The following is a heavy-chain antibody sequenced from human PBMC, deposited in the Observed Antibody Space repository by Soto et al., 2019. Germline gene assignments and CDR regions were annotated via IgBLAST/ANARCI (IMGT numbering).Heavy chain of an antibody. V-gene: IGHV4-59*01. D-gene: IGHD1-26*01. CDR2: IYYSGST. J-gene: IGHJ3*02. Sequence: SETLSLTCTVSGGSISRYYWSWIRQPPGKGLEWIGYIYYSGSTNYNPSLKSRVTISVDTSKNQFSLKLSSVTAADTAVYYCAIDHSGSYHADAFDIWGQGTMVTVSS. CDR3: AIDHSGSYHADAFDI. CDR1: GGSISRYY.